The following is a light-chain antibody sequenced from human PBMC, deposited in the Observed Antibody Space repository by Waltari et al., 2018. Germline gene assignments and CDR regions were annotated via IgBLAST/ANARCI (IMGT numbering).Light chain of an antibody. CDR2: WAS. V-gene: IGKV4-1*01. CDR1: QSVFSNSRNKNV. CDR3: QQYHTGPIT. Sequence: DIVMTQSPDSLAVSLGERATINCKSSQSVFSNSRNKNVLAWFQQRPGQPPKMLIYWASTRQAGVPDRFRGGGSGTDFTLTISSLQAEDVAVYYCQQYHTGPITFGQGTRLEIK. J-gene: IGKJ5*01.